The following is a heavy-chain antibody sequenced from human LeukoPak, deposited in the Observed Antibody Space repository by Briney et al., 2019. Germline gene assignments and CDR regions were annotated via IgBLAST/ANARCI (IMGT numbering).Heavy chain of an antibody. CDR2: FYYTGST. V-gene: IGHV4-61*01. J-gene: IGHJ6*02. CDR1: GDSVSSSNYY. CDR3: ARENYYGMDV. Sequence: SETLSLTCAVSGDSVSSSNYYWSWIRQPPGKGLEWIGYFYYTGSTNYNPSLKSRVTMSVDTSKNQFSLRLSSVTAADTAVYYCARENYYGMDVWGQGTTVIVSS.